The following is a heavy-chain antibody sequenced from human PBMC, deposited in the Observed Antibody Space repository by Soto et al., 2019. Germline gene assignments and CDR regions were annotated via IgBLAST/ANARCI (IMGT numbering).Heavy chain of an antibody. CDR3: ASSLRMPGIGNYYHDMDV. CDR2: IMPIFGGP. V-gene: IGHV1-69*13. Sequence: EASVKVSCKSSGGIFSDFSFSWVRQAPGQGLEWMGGIMPIFGGPDYAQRFRGRVTITADEVTRSAFMELRGLTSEDTATYYCASSLRMPGIGNYYHDMDVWGQGTTVTVSS. D-gene: IGHD3-10*01. J-gene: IGHJ6*02. CDR1: GGIFSDFS.